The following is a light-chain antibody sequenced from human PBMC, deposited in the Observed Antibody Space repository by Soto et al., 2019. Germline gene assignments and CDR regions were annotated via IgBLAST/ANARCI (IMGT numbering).Light chain of an antibody. CDR3: QQYNSYSWT. CDR2: DAS. V-gene: IGKV1-5*01. J-gene: IGKJ1*01. CDR1: QSISSW. Sequence: DIQMTQSPSTLSASVGDRVTLTCRARQSISSWLAWYQQKPGKAPKLLIYDASSLESGVPSRFSGSGSGTEFALTISSLQPDDFATYYYQQYNSYSWTFGQGTKVEIK.